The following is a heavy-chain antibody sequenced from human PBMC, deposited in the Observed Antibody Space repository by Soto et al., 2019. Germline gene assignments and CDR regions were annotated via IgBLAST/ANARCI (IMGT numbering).Heavy chain of an antibody. J-gene: IGHJ6*03. CDR1: GYAFEVAW. D-gene: IGHD3-22*01. V-gene: IGHV3-15*01. Sequence: EMQLGESGGGLVKPGGSLRLSCAVSGYAFEVAWMNWVRQDPGKGLEWVGRIKSKPDGGTTEYAAPVEGRFTISRDDSTSTLYLQMNSLRTEDTAVYYCTTGRRDYYGNSYMDLWGKGTTVTVSS. CDR3: TTGRRDYYGNSYMDL. CDR2: IKSKPDGGTT.